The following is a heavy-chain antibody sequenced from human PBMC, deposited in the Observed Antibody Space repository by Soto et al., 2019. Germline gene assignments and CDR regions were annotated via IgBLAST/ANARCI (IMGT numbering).Heavy chain of an antibody. CDR2: IYWDDDK. CDR1: GFSLSTSGVG. CDR3: ARDYCSGTTCYEFDY. Sequence: ESGPTLVNPTQTLTLTCTFSGFSLSTSGVGVGWIRQPPGKALEWLALIYWDDDKRYSPSLKSRLTITKDTSRNQVVLTMTNMDPMDTATYYCARDYCSGTTCYEFDYWGQGTQVTVSS. D-gene: IGHD2-2*01. J-gene: IGHJ4*02. V-gene: IGHV2-5*02.